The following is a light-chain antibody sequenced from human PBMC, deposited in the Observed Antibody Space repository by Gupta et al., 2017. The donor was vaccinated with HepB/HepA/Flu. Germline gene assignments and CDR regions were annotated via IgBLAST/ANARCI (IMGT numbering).Light chain of an antibody. CDR3: AAWDDSLWGL. V-gene: IGLV1-47*01. CDR1: SSNIGTYN. CDR2: RNN. Sequence: QSVLTQPPPASGTPGPRVTISCSGSSSNIGTYNVYWYQQVPGTAPKLLIYRNNQRPSGVPDRFSGSKSGTSASLAISGPRSEDEADYYCAAWDDSLWGLFGGGTKLTVL. J-gene: IGLJ2*01.